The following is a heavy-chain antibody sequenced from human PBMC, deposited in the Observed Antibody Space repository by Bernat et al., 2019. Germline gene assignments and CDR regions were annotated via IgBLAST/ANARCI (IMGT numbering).Heavy chain of an antibody. Sequence: QVQLVESGGGVVQPGRSLRLSCAASGFTFSSYAMHWVRQAPGKGLEWVAVISYDGSNKYYADSVKGRFTISRDNSKNTLYLQMNSLRAEDTAVYYCAKPYYDFWSGYYTGGLDYWGQGTLVTVSS. CDR2: ISYDGSNK. CDR1: GFTFSSYA. V-gene: IGHV3-30-3*02. CDR3: AKPYYDFWSGYYTGGLDY. D-gene: IGHD3-3*01. J-gene: IGHJ4*02.